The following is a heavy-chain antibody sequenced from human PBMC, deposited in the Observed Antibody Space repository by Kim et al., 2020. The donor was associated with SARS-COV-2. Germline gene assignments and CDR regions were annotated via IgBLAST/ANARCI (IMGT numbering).Heavy chain of an antibody. V-gene: IGHV3-7*01. CDR1: GFTFSNYW. Sequence: GGSLRLSCAASGFTFSNYWMGWVRQAPGKGLEWVATIKHDGSEKPYVDSVKGRFTISRDNAKNSLYLQMNSLRAEDTAVYYCATVSRGPIGDYWGQGTLVTVSS. J-gene: IGHJ4*02. CDR2: IKHDGSEK. D-gene: IGHD3-10*01. CDR3: ATVSRGPIGDY.